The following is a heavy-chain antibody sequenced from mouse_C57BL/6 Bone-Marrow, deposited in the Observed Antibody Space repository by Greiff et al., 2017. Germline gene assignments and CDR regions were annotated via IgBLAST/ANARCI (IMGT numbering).Heavy chain of an antibody. J-gene: IGHJ3*01. CDR3: AREGATSWFAY. D-gene: IGHD3-1*01. CDR1: GYTFTGYW. Sequence: VQLVESGAELMKPGASVKLSCKATGYTFTGYWIEWVKQRPGHGLEWIGEILPGSGSTNHNEKFKGKATFTADTSSNTAYMQLSSLTTEDSAIYYCAREGATSWFAYWGQGTLVTVSA. CDR2: ILPGSGST. V-gene: IGHV1-9*01.